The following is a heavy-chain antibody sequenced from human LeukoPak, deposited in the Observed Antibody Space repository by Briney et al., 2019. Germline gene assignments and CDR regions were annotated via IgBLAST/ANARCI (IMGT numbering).Heavy chain of an antibody. D-gene: IGHD3-10*01. CDR3: ASLPDYYGSGSYYNLRGGDY. J-gene: IGHJ4*02. CDR1: GYSISSGYY. CDR2: IYHSGST. Sequence: SETLSLTCTVSGYSISSGYYWGWIRQPPGKGLERIGSIYHSGSTYYNPSLKSRVTISVDTSKNQFSLKLSSVTAADTAVYYCASLPDYYGSGSYYNLRGGDYWGQGTLVTVSS. V-gene: IGHV4-38-2*02.